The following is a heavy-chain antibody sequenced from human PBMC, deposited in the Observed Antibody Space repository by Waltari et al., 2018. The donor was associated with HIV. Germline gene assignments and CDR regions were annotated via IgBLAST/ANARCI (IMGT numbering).Heavy chain of an antibody. Sequence: EVQLMEFGGGLVMPGGSLSLYCAASGLNFKPTGMIWVRQAPGKGLEWIGRIKGEVDGRTVDYGVPVKGRFTISRDDSINTVYLQMNSLEAEDTAVYYCTTWQGGSYWGQGTLVTVSP. CDR3: TTWQGGSY. J-gene: IGHJ4*02. V-gene: IGHV3-15*01. CDR1: GLNFKPTG. CDR2: IKGEVDGRTV.